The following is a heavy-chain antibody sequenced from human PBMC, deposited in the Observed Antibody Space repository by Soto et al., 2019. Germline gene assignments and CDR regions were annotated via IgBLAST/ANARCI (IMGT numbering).Heavy chain of an antibody. CDR2: IRSKANSYAT. J-gene: IGHJ3*02. CDR3: TRGKHEPFQLLVDAFDI. Sequence: GGSLRLSCAASGFTFSGSAMHWVRQASGKGLEWVGRIRSKANSYATAYAASVKGRFTISRDDSKNTAYLQVNSLKTEDTAVYYCTRGKHEPFQLLVDAFDIWGQGTMVTVSS. V-gene: IGHV3-73*01. D-gene: IGHD3-10*01. CDR1: GFTFSGSA.